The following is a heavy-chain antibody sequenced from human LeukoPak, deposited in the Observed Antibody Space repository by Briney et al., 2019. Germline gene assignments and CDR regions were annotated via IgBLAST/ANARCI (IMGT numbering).Heavy chain of an antibody. CDR1: GYTFTSYH. Sequence: ASVQVPCKTSGYTFTSYHLHWVRQAPRQGLEGVAIIKSTGDTTVYAQKFQGRVTVTRDTSTSTVYMDLSSLSSEDTAVYYCVREDAHTYYFDFWGPGTLVTVSS. J-gene: IGHJ4*02. V-gene: IGHV1-46*01. CDR2: IKSTGDTT. CDR3: VREDAHTYYFDF. D-gene: IGHD2-2*01.